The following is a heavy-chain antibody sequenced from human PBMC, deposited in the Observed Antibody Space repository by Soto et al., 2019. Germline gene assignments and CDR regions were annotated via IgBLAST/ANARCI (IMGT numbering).Heavy chain of an antibody. V-gene: IGHV6-1*01. J-gene: IGHJ4*02. CDR1: GDSVSSNSAV. D-gene: IGHD2-21*02. Sequence: SQTLSLTCAISGDSVSSNSAVWNWIRQSPSRGLEWLGRTYYRSKWYTDYAVSVKSRITINPDISNNQVSLQMNNLRAEDTAVCYCARGGDPDYWGQGTLVTVSS. CDR3: ARGGDPDY. CDR2: TYYRSKWYT.